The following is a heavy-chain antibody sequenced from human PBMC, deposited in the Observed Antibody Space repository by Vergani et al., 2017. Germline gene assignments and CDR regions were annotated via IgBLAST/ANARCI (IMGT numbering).Heavy chain of an antibody. V-gene: IGHV4-61*02. D-gene: IGHD3-3*01. Sequence: QVQLPESGPGLVKPSQTLSLTCTVSGGSISSGSYYWSWIRQPAGKGLEWIGRIYTSGRTNYNPSLKSRVAISVDTSKNQFSLKLSSVTAADTAVYYCARGLRRFLEWFDPWGQGTLVTVSS. CDR3: ARGLRRFLEWFDP. CDR2: IYTSGRT. CDR1: GGSISSGSYY. J-gene: IGHJ5*02.